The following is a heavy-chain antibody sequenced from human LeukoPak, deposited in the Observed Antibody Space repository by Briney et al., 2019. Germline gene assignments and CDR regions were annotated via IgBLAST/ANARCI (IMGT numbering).Heavy chain of an antibody. CDR1: GFTVSSNY. Sequence: GGSLRLSCAASGFTVSSNYMSWVRQAPGKGLEWVSVLYSGSNTYYADSVKGRFTISRDNSKNTLYLQMNSLRAKDTAVYYCATSGGDRSADAFDIWGQGTMVTVSS. V-gene: IGHV3-53*01. CDR3: ATSGGDRSADAFDI. CDR2: LYSGSNT. J-gene: IGHJ3*02. D-gene: IGHD2-21*02.